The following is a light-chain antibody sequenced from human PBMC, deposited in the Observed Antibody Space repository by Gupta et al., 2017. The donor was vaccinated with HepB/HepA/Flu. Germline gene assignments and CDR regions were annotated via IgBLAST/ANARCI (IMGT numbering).Light chain of an antibody. Sequence: SSELTQDPAVSVALAQTVRITCQVDSLRSYYASWYQQKPGQAPVLVIYGKNNRPSGIPDRFSGSSSGNTASLTITGAQAEDEADYYCNSRDSSGNLYVFGTGTKVTVL. V-gene: IGLV3-19*01. CDR2: GKN. CDR1: SLRSYY. J-gene: IGLJ1*01. CDR3: NSRDSSGNLYV.